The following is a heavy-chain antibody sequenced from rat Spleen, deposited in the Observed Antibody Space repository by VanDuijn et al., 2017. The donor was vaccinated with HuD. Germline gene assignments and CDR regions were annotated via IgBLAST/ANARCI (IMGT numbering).Heavy chain of an antibody. D-gene: IGHD1-7*01. J-gene: IGHJ2*01. Sequence: EVQLVESGGGVVQPGRSLKVSSAASGFAFSYHGMHWLRQPPTKGLEWVASISPSGGSTYYRDSVKGRFTIPRDNAKNTLYLQMDSLRSEDTATYYWATPRDTAGIPPWGQGVMVTVSS. CDR3: ATPRDTAGIPP. V-gene: IGHV5-19*01. CDR2: ISPSGGST. CDR1: GFAFSYHG.